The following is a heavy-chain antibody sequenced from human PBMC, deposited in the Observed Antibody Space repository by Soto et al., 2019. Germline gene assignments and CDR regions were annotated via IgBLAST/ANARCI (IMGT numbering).Heavy chain of an antibody. CDR1: GGTFSSYT. CDR3: ARDRTESGVSREHPNNDAFDI. V-gene: IGHV1-69*08. D-gene: IGHD2-15*01. Sequence: QVQLVQSGAEVKKPGSSVKVSCKASGGTFSSYTISWVRQAPGQGLEWLGRIIPILGIANYAQKFQGRVTITADKSTSTAYMELSSLRSEDTDVYYCARDRTESGVSREHPNNDAFDIWGQGTMVTVSS. CDR2: IIPILGIA. J-gene: IGHJ3*02.